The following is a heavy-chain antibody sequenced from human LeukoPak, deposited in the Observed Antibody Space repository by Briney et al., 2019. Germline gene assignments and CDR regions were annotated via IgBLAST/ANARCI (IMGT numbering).Heavy chain of an antibody. D-gene: IGHD3-10*01. J-gene: IGHJ5*02. CDR1: GYTFTGYY. Sequence: GASVKVSCKASGYTFTGYYMHWVRQAPGQGLEWMGWINPNSGGTNYAQKFQGRVTMTRDTSISTAYMELSRLRSDDTAVYYCAGGRVRGNWRFDPWGQGTLVTVSS. V-gene: IGHV1-2*02. CDR2: INPNSGGT. CDR3: AGGRVRGNWRFDP.